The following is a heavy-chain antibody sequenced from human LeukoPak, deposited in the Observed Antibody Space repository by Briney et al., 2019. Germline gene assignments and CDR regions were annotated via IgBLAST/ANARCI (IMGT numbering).Heavy chain of an antibody. Sequence: PGGSLRLSCAASGFTFSDYYMSWIRQAPGKGLEWVSYISSSGSTIYYADSVKGRFTISRDNAKNSLYLQMNSLRAEDTAVYYCARDDSPVVPAAVNWFDPWGQGTLVTVSS. CDR1: GFTFSDYY. J-gene: IGHJ5*02. CDR2: ISSSGSTI. D-gene: IGHD2-2*01. V-gene: IGHV3-11*01. CDR3: ARDDSPVVPAAVNWFDP.